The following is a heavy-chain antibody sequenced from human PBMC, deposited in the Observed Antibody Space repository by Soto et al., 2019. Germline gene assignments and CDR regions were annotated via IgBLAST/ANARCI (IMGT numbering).Heavy chain of an antibody. CDR3: AKDHRGSLTDAFDI. J-gene: IGHJ3*02. CDR1: GFTFDDYA. V-gene: IGHV3-9*01. CDR2: ISWNSGSI. D-gene: IGHD3-10*01. Sequence: GGSLRLSCAASGFTFDDYAMHWVRQAPGKGLEWVSGISWNSGSIGYADSVKGRFTISRDNAKNSLYLQMNSLRAEDTALYYCAKDHRGSLTDAFDIWGQGXMVTV.